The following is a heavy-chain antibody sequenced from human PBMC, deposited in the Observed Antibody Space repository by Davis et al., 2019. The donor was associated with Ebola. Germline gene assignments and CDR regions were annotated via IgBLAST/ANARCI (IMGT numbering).Heavy chain of an antibody. Sequence: SVKVSCKASGGTFSSYAISWVRQAPGQGLEWMGGIIPILGIANYAQKFQGRVTITADKSTSTAYMELSSLRSEDTAVYYCARARTTRRVYGMDVWGQGTTVTVSS. D-gene: IGHD4-17*01. CDR3: ARARTTRRVYGMDV. CDR2: IIPILGIA. CDR1: GGTFSSYA. J-gene: IGHJ6*02. V-gene: IGHV1-69*10.